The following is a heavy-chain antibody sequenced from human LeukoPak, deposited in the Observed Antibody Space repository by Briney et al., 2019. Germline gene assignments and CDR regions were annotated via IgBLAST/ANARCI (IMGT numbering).Heavy chain of an antibody. V-gene: IGHV1-69*05. CDR2: IIPIFGTA. CDR3: ARESGYYYDSSGYYYIGYFDY. CDR1: GGTFSSYA. J-gene: IGHJ4*02. D-gene: IGHD3-22*01. Sequence: ASVKVSCKASGGTFSSYAISWVRQAPGQGLEWVGRIIPIFGTANYAQKFQGRVTITTDESTSTAYMELSSLRSEDTAVYYCARESGYYYDSSGYYYIGYFDYWGQGTLVTVSS.